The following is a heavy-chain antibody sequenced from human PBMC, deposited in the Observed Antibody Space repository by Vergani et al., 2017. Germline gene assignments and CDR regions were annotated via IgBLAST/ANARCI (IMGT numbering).Heavy chain of an antibody. Sequence: QVPLVQSGAEVKKPGASVKVSCKASGYTFTSYYMHWVRQAPGQGLEWMGIINHSGGSTSYAQKFQGRVTMTRDKSTSTVYMELSSLRSEDTAVYYCARGRYSGSYQGRHDDAFDIWGQGTMVTVSS. CDR2: INHSGGST. J-gene: IGHJ3*02. CDR3: ARGRYSGSYQGRHDDAFDI. CDR1: GYTFTSYY. V-gene: IGHV1-46*01. D-gene: IGHD1-26*01.